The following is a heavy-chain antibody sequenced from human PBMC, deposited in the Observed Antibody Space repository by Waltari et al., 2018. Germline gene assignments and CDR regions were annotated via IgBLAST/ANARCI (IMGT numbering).Heavy chain of an antibody. J-gene: IGHJ5*02. Sequence: QVQLQESGPGLVKPSETLSLTCAVSGYSISSGYYWGWIRQPPGTGREWIGSIYHSGSTYYNPSLKSRVTISVDTSKNQFSLKLSSVTAADTAVYYCARGVVLLWFGESQTSNWFDPWGQGTLVTVSS. V-gene: IGHV4-38-2*01. CDR1: GYSISSGYY. D-gene: IGHD3-10*01. CDR2: IYHSGST. CDR3: ARGVVLLWFGESQTSNWFDP.